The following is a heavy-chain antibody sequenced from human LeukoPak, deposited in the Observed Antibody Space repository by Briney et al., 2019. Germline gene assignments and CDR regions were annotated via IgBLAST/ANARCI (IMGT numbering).Heavy chain of an antibody. Sequence: SVKVSCKASGGTFSSYAISWVRQAPGQGLEWMGGIIPIFGTANYAQKFQGRVTITADESTSTAYMELSSLRSEDTAVYYCARGYSSGWYGIDFDYWGQGTLVTVSS. CDR1: GGTFSSYA. CDR3: ARGYSSGWYGIDFDY. D-gene: IGHD6-19*01. J-gene: IGHJ4*02. CDR2: IIPIFGTA. V-gene: IGHV1-69*13.